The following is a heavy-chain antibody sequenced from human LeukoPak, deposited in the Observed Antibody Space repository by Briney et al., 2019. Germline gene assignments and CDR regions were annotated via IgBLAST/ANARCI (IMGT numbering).Heavy chain of an antibody. V-gene: IGHV3-30*18. CDR3: EKDGYSSAWYYFDY. D-gene: IGHD6-19*01. CDR1: GFTFSRYG. J-gene: IGHJ4*02. CDR2: ISYDGSNK. Sequence: GGSLRLSCAASGFTFSRYGMHWVRQAPGKGLEWVAVISYDGSNKYYADSVKGRFTISRDNSKNTLYLQMNSLRAEDTAVYYCEKDGYSSAWYYFDYWGQGTLVTVSS.